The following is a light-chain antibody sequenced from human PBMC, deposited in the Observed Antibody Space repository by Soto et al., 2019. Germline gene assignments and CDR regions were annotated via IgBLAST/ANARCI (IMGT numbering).Light chain of an antibody. CDR3: QQYNSYQYT. CDR1: QSISSW. Sequence: DIQMTQSPSTLSASLGDRVIITCRASQSISSWLAWYQQKPGKAPKLLIYKASSLESGAPSRFSGSGSGTEFTLTISSLQPDDSATYYCQQYNSYQYTFGQGTKLDIK. V-gene: IGKV1-5*03. CDR2: KAS. J-gene: IGKJ2*01.